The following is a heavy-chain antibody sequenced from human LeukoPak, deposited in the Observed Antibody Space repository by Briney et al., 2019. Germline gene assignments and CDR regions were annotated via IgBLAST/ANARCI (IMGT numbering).Heavy chain of an antibody. CDR3: ARSDGYGLIGI. CDR2: MYYSGST. V-gene: IGHV4-39*07. J-gene: IGHJ3*02. Sequence: SETLSLTCTVSGGSISSSRYYGGWIRQPPGKGLEWIGSMYYSGSTYYNPSLKSRVIILFDTAKNHFSLNLSSVTAADTAVYYCARSDGYGLIGIWGQGTMVTVSS. D-gene: IGHD3-10*01. CDR1: GGSISSSRYY.